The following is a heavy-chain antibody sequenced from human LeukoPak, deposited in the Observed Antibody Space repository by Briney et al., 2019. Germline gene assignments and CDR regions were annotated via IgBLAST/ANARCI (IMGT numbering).Heavy chain of an antibody. CDR2: IKSKTDGGTT. CDR1: GFTFSNAW. V-gene: IGHV3-15*01. CDR3: TTDLVYSYGNDAFDI. Sequence: GGSLRLSCAASGFTFSNAWMSWVRQAPGKGLEWVGRIKSKTDGGTTDYAAPVRGRFTISRDDSKNTLYLQMNSLKTEDTAVYYCTTDLVYSYGNDAFDIWGQGTMVTVSS. J-gene: IGHJ3*02. D-gene: IGHD5-18*01.